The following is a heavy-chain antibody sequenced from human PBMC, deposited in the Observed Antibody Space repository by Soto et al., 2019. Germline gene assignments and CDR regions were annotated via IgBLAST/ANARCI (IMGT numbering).Heavy chain of an antibody. CDR2: IIPIPAIT. D-gene: IGHD3-22*01. CDR3: ARDDYYESDPEPNWSDP. Sequence: SVKVSFKASGGTFSSYSITWVRQAPGRGLEWMGRIIPIPAITRYAQKFQGRVTITADKSTSTAYMELSSLRSEDTAVYYCARDDYYESDPEPNWSDPWGQGTLVTVSS. CDR1: GGTFSSYS. J-gene: IGHJ5*02. V-gene: IGHV1-69*04.